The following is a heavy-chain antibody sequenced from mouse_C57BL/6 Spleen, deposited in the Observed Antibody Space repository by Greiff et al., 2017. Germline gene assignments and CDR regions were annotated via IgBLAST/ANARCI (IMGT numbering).Heavy chain of an antibody. J-gene: IGHJ1*03. V-gene: IGHV1-64*01. CDR2: IHPNSGNT. Sequence: QVQLQQSGAELVKPGASVKLSCKASGYTFTSYWMHWVKQRPGQGLEWIGMIHPNSGNTNYNEKFKSKATLTVDKSSSTDYMQLSSLTSEDSAVYYGAREMDGYDPYWYVDVWGTGTTVTVSS. D-gene: IGHD2-2*01. CDR1: GYTFTSYW. CDR3: AREMDGYDPYWYVDV.